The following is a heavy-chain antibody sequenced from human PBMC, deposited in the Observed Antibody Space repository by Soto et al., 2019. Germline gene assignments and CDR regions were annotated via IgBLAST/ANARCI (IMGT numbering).Heavy chain of an antibody. CDR1: GFTFTSSA. Sequence: SVRVSCKXSGFTFTSSAVQWVRQARGQRLEWIGWIVVGSGNTNYAQKFQERVTITRDMSTSTAYMELGSLRSEDTAVYYCAAGQYSSGWYRNYFDYWGQGTLVTVSS. J-gene: IGHJ4*02. CDR3: AAGQYSSGWYRNYFDY. V-gene: IGHV1-58*01. D-gene: IGHD6-19*01. CDR2: IVVGSGNT.